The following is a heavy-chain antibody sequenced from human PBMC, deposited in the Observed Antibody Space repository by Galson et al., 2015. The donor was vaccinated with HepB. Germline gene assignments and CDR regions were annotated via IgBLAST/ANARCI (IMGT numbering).Heavy chain of an antibody. V-gene: IGHV1-18*01. J-gene: IGHJ4*02. CDR2: ISPYNGNT. Sequence: SVKVSCKASGYTFTSYGLSWLRQAPGQGLEYMGWISPYNGNTNYAQKLQGRVTMTTDNSTTTAYMELRSLRSDDTAVYYCALRTGTYPYYFDFWGQGTLVAVSS. CDR1: GYTFTSYG. CDR3: ALRTGTYPYYFDF. D-gene: IGHD3-10*01.